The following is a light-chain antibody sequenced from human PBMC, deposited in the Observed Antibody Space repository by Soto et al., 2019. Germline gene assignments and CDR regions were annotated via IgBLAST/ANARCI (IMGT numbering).Light chain of an antibody. J-gene: IGLJ2*01. V-gene: IGLV1-44*01. CDR3: AAGDDSLNGVL. CDR2: SNN. Sequence: QSVLTQPPSASGTPGQTVTVSCSGSSSNIGSYTVNWYQQLPGTAPKLLIYSNNQRPSGVPDRFSGSKSGTSASLAISGLQSEDEADYYCAAGDDSLNGVLFGGGTKVTVL. CDR1: SSNIGSYT.